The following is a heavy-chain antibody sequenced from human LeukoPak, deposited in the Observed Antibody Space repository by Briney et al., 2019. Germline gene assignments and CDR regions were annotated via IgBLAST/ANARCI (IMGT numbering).Heavy chain of an antibody. D-gene: IGHD3-9*01. CDR2: IYHSGST. CDR1: GYSISSGYY. J-gene: IGHJ5*02. V-gene: IGHV4-38-2*01. CDR3: ARVPDYDTVTGYLNNWFDP. Sequence: SETLSLTCVVSGYSISSGYYWGWIRQPPGKGLEWIGSIYHSGSTSYNPSLKSRVTMSVDTSKNQFSLNLSSATAADTAVYYCARVPDYDTVTGYLNNWFDPWGQGTLVTVSS.